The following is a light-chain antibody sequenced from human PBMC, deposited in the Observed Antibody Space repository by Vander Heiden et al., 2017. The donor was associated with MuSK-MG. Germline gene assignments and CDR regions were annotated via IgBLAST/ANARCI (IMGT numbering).Light chain of an antibody. Sequence: DIQMTQSPSSLSASVGDRVTITCRASQTISSLLNWYQQKPGKAPKLLIYGASTLQSGVPSRFSGSGSGTDFTLTISSLQPEDFATYYCQQSDSTPPITFGQGTRLEIK. CDR1: QTISSL. CDR2: GAS. CDR3: QQSDSTPPIT. J-gene: IGKJ5*01. V-gene: IGKV1-39*01.